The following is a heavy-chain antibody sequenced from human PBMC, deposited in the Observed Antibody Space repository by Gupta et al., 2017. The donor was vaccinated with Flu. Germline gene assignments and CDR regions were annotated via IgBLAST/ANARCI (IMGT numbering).Heavy chain of an antibody. D-gene: IGHD2-2*01. J-gene: IGHJ6*02. CDR2: MSYYGSNK. CDR1: G. Sequence: GMHWFPKSTGKRMEWVAVMSYYGSNKYYADSVKGRFTISRDNSKNTLYLQMNSLRAEDTAVYYCAKAPVVPPYYYYGMDVWGQGTTVTVSS. V-gene: IGHV3-30*18. CDR3: AKAPVVPPYYYYGMDV.